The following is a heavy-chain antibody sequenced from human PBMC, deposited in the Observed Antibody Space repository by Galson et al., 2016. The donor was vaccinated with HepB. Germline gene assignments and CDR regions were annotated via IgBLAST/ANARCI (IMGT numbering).Heavy chain of an antibody. V-gene: IGHV4-34*10. D-gene: IGHD3-10*01. CDR2: VNHEGTS. Sequence: ETLSLTCAVYGEAFSGYFWTWIRQSPGKGPEWIGEVNHEGTSNYNPTLKSRVTVSVDTSKNQFSLTVKHVTAADTAKYFCARDSEAANFGSGSGRLDSWGQGTLVTVSS. CDR3: ARDSEAANFGSGSGRLDS. J-gene: IGHJ4*02. CDR1: GEAFSGYF.